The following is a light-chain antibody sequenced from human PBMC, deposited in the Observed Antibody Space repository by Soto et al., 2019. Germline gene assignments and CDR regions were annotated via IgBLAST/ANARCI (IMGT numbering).Light chain of an antibody. V-gene: IGLV2-14*03. Sequence: QSALTQPASVSGSPGQSITISCTGTSSDIGVYNYVSWYQQHPGKAPKVIIYNVNTRPSGVSNRFSGSKSDNTASLTISGLQAEDEADYYCSSYTSSSTVVFGGGTKVTVL. CDR2: NVN. CDR3: SSYTSSSTVV. J-gene: IGLJ2*01. CDR1: SSDIGVYNY.